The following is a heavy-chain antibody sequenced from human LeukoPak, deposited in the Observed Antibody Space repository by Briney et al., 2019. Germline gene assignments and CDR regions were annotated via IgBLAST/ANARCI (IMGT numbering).Heavy chain of an antibody. J-gene: IGHJ3*02. Sequence: SETLSLTCIVSGGSISSYYGSWIRQPPGKGLEWIGYIYHTGSNNYSPSLKSRVTMSVDTSKNQFSLKLSSVTAADTAVYYCARARYSNSWYAVDIWGQGTMVTVSS. CDR3: ARARYSNSWYAVDI. V-gene: IGHV4-59*08. CDR1: GGSISSYY. CDR2: IYHTGSN. D-gene: IGHD6-13*01.